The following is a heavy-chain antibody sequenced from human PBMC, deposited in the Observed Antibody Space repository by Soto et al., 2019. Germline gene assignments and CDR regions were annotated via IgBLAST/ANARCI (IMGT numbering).Heavy chain of an antibody. J-gene: IGHJ6*02. D-gene: IGHD3-3*01. CDR2: VNHSGSP. V-gene: IGHV4-34*01. CDR3: ARARISQWSQDYYGLDV. Sequence: WTWSRQTPGKGLEWIGEVNHSGSPNYSPSLKRRVTMSFDTSKNQFSLNLTSVTAADTAVYYCARARISQWSQDYYGLDVWGQGTTVAVSS.